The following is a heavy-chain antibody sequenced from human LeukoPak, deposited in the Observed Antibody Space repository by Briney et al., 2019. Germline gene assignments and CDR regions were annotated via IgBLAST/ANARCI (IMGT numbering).Heavy chain of an antibody. CDR3: ARDHVYGGADY. D-gene: IGHD5/OR15-5a*01. Sequence: GGSLRLSCAASGFTFHNYAIHWARQPPGKGLGWVSLTSGDGITTYFADSVKGRFTISRDNSKSSLFLQMNSLRTEDTALYYCARDHVYGGADYWGQGTLVTVSS. CDR1: GFTFHNYA. J-gene: IGHJ4*02. CDR2: TSGDGITT. V-gene: IGHV3-43*02.